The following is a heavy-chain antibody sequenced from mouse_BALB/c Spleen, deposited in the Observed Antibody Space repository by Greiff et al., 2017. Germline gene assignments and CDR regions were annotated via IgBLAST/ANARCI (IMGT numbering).Heavy chain of an antibody. Sequence: EVQLVESGGGLVKPGGSLKLSCAASGFTFSSYAMSWVRQTPEKRLEWVASISSGGSTYYPDSVKGRFTISRDNARNILYLQMSSLRSEDTAMYYCARTDPRAMDYWGQGTSVTVSS. J-gene: IGHJ4*01. CDR1: GFTFSSYA. V-gene: IGHV5-6-5*01. CDR2: ISSGGST. CDR3: ARTDPRAMDY. D-gene: IGHD2-10*02.